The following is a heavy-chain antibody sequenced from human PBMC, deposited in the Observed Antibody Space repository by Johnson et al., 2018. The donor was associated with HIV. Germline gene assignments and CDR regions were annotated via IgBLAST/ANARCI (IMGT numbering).Heavy chain of an antibody. J-gene: IGHJ3*02. Sequence: VQLVESGGGLIQPGGSLRLSCAASGFTFSSYWMSWVRQAPGKGREWVVNIKHDGSNKYYADSVKVRFTLSRDNSKNTLYLQMNSLRSEDTAGYYCAREQATLFFRASGAAFNIWGQGTTVTVSS. CDR1: GFTFSSYW. D-gene: IGHD3-3*01. V-gene: IGHV3-7*01. CDR2: IKHDGSNK. CDR3: AREQATLFFRASGAAFNI.